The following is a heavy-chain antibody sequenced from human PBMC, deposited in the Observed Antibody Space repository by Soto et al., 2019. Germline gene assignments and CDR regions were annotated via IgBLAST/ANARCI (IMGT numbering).Heavy chain of an antibody. Sequence: QVQLVQSGAGVRKPGASVKVSCKASGYIFSGNYLHWVRRAPGQGLEWMAWINAKNGATNYAQKFRGRATVTRDTSISTTYLELSGLTSDDTAVYYCARAREDSSGWFDHWGQGTQVTVS. V-gene: IGHV1-2*02. D-gene: IGHD6-19*01. CDR3: ARAREDSSGWFDH. CDR1: GYIFSGNY. CDR2: INAKNGAT. J-gene: IGHJ5*02.